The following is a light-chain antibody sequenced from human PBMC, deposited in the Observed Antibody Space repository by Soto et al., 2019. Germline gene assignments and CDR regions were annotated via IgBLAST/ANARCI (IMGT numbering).Light chain of an antibody. V-gene: IGKV1-5*01. CDR3: QQYNSYPWT. Sequence: DIQMPQSPSTLSGSVGDRVTITCRASQTSSSWLAWYQQKPGKAPKLLIYDASSLESGVPSRLSGSGYGTEFTLTISSLQPDDFATYYCQQYNSYPWTFGRGTKVDIK. CDR1: QTSSSW. J-gene: IGKJ1*01. CDR2: DAS.